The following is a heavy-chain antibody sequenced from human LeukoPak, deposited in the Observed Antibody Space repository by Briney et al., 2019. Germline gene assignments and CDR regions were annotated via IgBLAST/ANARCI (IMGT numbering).Heavy chain of an antibody. CDR1: GFTFSSYS. CDR3: ARDYGGNSVYYYMDI. D-gene: IGHD4-23*01. J-gene: IGHJ6*03. CDR2: ISSSSSYI. Sequence: GGSLRLSCAASGFTFSSYSMNWVRQAPGKGLEWVSSISSSSSYIYYADSVKGRFTISRDNAKNSLYLQMNSLRAEDTAVYYCARDYGGNSVYYYMDIWGKGTTVTVSS. V-gene: IGHV3-21*01.